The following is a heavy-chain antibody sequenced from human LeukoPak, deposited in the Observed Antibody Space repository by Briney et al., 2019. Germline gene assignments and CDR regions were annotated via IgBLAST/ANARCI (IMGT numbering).Heavy chain of an antibody. Sequence: GGSLRLSCAASGFTVSSNYMSWVRQAPGKGLEWVSAISGSGGSTYYADSVKGRFTISRDNSKNTLYLQMNSLRAEDTAVYYCAKNSGYYYPDYWGQGTLVTVSS. CDR1: GFTVSSNY. J-gene: IGHJ4*02. V-gene: IGHV3-23*01. CDR3: AKNSGYYYPDY. D-gene: IGHD3-22*01. CDR2: ISGSGGST.